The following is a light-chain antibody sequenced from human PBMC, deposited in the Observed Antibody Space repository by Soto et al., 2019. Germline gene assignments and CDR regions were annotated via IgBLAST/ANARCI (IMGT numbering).Light chain of an antibody. CDR2: SAS. J-gene: IGKJ5*01. CDR1: QAISTW. CDR3: QQADSFPIT. V-gene: IGKV1-12*01. Sequence: DIQMTQSPSSVSASVGVRVTITCRASQAISTWLAWYQQKPGKAPKLLVYSASSLQTGVPSRFSGSGSGTDFTLTISSLQPEDFATYYCQQADSFPITFGQGTRLEIK.